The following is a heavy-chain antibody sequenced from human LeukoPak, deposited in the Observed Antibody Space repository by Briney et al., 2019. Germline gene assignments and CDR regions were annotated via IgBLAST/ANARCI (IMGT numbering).Heavy chain of an antibody. Sequence: ASVKVSCKTSGYSFTAFYIHWVRQAPGQGLEWMGWINPNSGGTNYAQKFQGRVTMTRDTSISTAYMELSRLRSDDTAVYYCARARGWFDPWGQGTLVTVSS. CDR1: GYSFTAFY. V-gene: IGHV1-2*02. CDR2: INPNSGGT. J-gene: IGHJ5*02. CDR3: ARARGWFDP.